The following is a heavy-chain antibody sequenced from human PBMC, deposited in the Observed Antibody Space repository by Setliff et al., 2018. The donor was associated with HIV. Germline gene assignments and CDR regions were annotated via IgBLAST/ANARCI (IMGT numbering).Heavy chain of an antibody. V-gene: IGHV3-48*03. CDR1: GFTFSSYE. Sequence: GGSLRLSCAASGFTFSSYEMNWVRQAPGKGLELVSYISHTGSTVYYADSVKGRFTISRDNSKNTLYVQMNSLRPEDTAVYYCARGRPAAASFDYWGQGTLVTVSS. CDR3: ARGRPAAASFDY. CDR2: ISHTGSTV. J-gene: IGHJ4*02. D-gene: IGHD2-2*01.